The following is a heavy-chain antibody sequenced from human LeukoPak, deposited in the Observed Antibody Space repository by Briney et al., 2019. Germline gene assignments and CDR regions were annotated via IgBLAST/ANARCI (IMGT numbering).Heavy chain of an antibody. CDR1: GGSISSGGYS. CDR3: ARDRRSSGWYGGDYYYGMDV. V-gene: IGHV4-61*08. CDR2: IYYSGST. Sequence: SETLSLTCAVSGGSISSGGYSWSWIRQPPGKGLEWIGYIYYSGSTNYNPSLKSRVTISVDTSKNQFSLRLSSVTAADTAVYYCARDRRSSGWYGGDYYYGMDVWGQGTTVTVSS. J-gene: IGHJ6*02. D-gene: IGHD6-19*01.